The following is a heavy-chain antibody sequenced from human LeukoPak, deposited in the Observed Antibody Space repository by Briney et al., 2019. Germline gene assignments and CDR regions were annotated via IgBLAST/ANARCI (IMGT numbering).Heavy chain of an antibody. V-gene: IGHV4-4*07. CDR1: GGSISSYY. D-gene: IGHD3-10*01. CDR3: ARDYDYGSGNWFDP. Sequence: SETLSLTCTVSGGSISSYYWSWIRQPAGKGLEWIGRIYTSGSTNYNPSLKSRVTMSVDTSKNQFSLKLSSVTAADTAVYYCARDYDYGSGNWFDPWGQGTLVTVSS. J-gene: IGHJ5*02. CDR2: IYTSGST.